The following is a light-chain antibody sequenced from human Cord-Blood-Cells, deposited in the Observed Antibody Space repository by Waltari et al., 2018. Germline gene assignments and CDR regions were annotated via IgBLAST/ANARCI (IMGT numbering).Light chain of an antibody. Sequence: EIVLTQSPSTLSSSPGERATRSCRASQSVISYFSWYEQKPGQAPSLLIYDASNRDTGIPARFSGSGSGTDFTLTISSLEPEDFAVYYCQQRSNWPWTFGQGTKVEIK. CDR1: QSVISY. J-gene: IGKJ1*01. CDR3: QQRSNWPWT. CDR2: DAS. V-gene: IGKV3-11*01.